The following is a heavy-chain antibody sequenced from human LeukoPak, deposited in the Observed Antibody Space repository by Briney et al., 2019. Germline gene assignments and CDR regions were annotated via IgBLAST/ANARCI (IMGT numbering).Heavy chain of an antibody. J-gene: IGHJ3*02. V-gene: IGHV1-3*03. CDR2: INAGNGNT. Sequence: GASVKVTFKSSGYTFTSYALHWVRQAPGQRLEWMGCINAGNGNTKYSQEFQGRVTITRDTSASTAYMELSSLRSEDMAVYYCAREGGYSNYWSVTDDDFDIWGQGTMVTVSS. D-gene: IGHD4-11*01. CDR3: AREGGYSNYWSVTDDDFDI. CDR1: GYTFTSYA.